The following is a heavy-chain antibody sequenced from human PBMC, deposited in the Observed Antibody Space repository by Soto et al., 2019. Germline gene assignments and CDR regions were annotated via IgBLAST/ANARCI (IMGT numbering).Heavy chain of an antibody. CDR3: ARENDSSGYYYEYYFDY. D-gene: IGHD3-22*01. Sequence: GGSLRLSCAASGFTFSSYAMHWVRQAPGKGLEWVAVISYDGSNKYYADSVKGRFTISRDNSKNTLYLQMNSLRAEDTAVYYCARENDSSGYYYEYYFDYWGQGTLVTVSS. J-gene: IGHJ4*02. CDR1: GFTFSSYA. V-gene: IGHV3-30-3*01. CDR2: ISYDGSNK.